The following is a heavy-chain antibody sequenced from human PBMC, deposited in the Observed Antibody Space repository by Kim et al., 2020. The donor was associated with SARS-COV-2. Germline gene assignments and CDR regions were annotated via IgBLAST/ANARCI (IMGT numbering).Heavy chain of an antibody. Sequence: GGSLRLSCVASGFSVSGNYMSWVRQAPGKGLEWVSIIYSDGSAFYRDSVEGRFTVSRVNSDNSLYLQMNNLRAEDAAVYYCARGGEIMSTSGFDLWGQGTLVTVSS. CDR3: ARGGEIMSTSGFDL. CDR1: GFSVSGNY. D-gene: IGHD5-12*01. J-gene: IGHJ4*02. CDR2: IYSDGSA. V-gene: IGHV3-53*01.